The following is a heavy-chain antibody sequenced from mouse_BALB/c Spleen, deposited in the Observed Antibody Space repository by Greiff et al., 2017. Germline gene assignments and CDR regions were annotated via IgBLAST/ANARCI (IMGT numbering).Heavy chain of an antibody. Sequence: QVQLKQSGAELAGPGASVKMSCKASGYTVTSYTMHWVKQRPGQCLEWIGYINPSSGYTNYNQKFKDKATLTADKSSSTAYMQLSSRTSEDSAVYYCARIYDGYYAFDYWGQGTTLTVSS. J-gene: IGHJ2*01. CDR3: ARIYDGYYAFDY. CDR2: INPSSGYT. D-gene: IGHD2-3*01. V-gene: IGHV1-4*01. CDR1: GYTVTSYT.